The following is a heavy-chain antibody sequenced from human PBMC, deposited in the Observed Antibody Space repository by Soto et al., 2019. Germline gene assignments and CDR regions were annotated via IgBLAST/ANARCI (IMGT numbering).Heavy chain of an antibody. J-gene: IGHJ5*02. Sequence: QLQLQESGPGLVKPSETLSLTCTVSGGSISSSSYYWGWIRQPPGKGLEWIGSIYYSGSTYYNPSRKSRVTISVDTSKNQFSLKLSSVTAADTAVYYCARRGGSYYNWFDPWGQGTLVTVSS. CDR2: IYYSGST. V-gene: IGHV4-39*01. CDR3: ARRGGSYYNWFDP. D-gene: IGHD1-26*01. CDR1: GGSISSSSYY.